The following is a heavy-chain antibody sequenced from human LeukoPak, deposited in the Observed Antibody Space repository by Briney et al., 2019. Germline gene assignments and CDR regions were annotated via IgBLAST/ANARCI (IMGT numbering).Heavy chain of an antibody. V-gene: IGHV4-31*03. CDR2: IYYSGST. CDR3: ASSYTPMVRGVMLDY. Sequence: PSETLSLTCTVSGGSISSGGYYWSWIRQHPGKGLEWIGYIYYSGSTYYNPSLKSRVTISVDTSKNQFSLKLSSVTAADTAVYYCASSYTPMVRGVMLDYWGQGTLVTASS. J-gene: IGHJ4*02. CDR1: GGSISSGGYY. D-gene: IGHD3-10*01.